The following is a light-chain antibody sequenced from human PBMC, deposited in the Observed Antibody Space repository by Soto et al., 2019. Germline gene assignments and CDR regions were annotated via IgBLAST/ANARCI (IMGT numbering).Light chain of an antibody. CDR1: QSVSSY. CDR3: QQRSNWPH. Sequence: EIVLTHSPATLSLSPWERATLSCRASQSVSSYLAWYQQKPGQAPRLLIYDASNRATGIPARFSGSGSGTDFTLTISSLEPEDFAVYYCQQRSNWPHFGGGTKVDIK. V-gene: IGKV3-11*01. J-gene: IGKJ4*01. CDR2: DAS.